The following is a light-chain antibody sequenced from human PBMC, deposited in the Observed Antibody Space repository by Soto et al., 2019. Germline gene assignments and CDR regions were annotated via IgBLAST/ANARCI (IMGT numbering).Light chain of an antibody. V-gene: IGKV3-15*01. CDR1: QSIGSY. CDR3: QQYNYWPPWT. Sequence: EIVMTQSPATLSVSPGERVTLSCRASQSIGSYLAWYQQKPGQAPRLLISGASTRATGIPARFSGSGSGTEFSLTISSLQSEDFAVYYCQQYNYWPPWTFGQGTKVDIK. CDR2: GAS. J-gene: IGKJ1*01.